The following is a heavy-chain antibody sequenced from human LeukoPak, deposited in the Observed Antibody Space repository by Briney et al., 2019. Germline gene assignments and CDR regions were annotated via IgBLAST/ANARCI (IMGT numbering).Heavy chain of an antibody. J-gene: IGHJ5*02. D-gene: IGHD3-10*01. CDR2: IIPIFGTA. Sequence: SVKVSCKASGGTFSSYAISWVRQAPGQGLEWMGGIIPIFGTANYAQKFQGRVTITADESTSTAYMELSSLRPEDTAVYYCAREVGSGSSNWFDPWGQGTLVTVSS. CDR3: AREVGSGSSNWFDP. V-gene: IGHV1-69*01. CDR1: GGTFSSYA.